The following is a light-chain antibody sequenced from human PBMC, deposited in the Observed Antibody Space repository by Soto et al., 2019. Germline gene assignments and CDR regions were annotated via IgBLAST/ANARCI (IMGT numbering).Light chain of an antibody. V-gene: IGKV3-15*01. CDR1: ESLSTY. J-gene: IGKJ2*01. CDR3: QSYNDWPFT. Sequence: EIVMTQSPATLSVSPGERVTLSCRASESLSTYLAWYQQKPGQAPRLLIYGASTKATGIPARFSGSGSATDFTLTISSLQSEDFAVYYCQSYNDWPFTLGQGTKREI. CDR2: GAS.